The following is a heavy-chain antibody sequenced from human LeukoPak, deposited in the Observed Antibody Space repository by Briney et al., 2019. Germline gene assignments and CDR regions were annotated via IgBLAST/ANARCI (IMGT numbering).Heavy chain of an antibody. Sequence: PGGSLRLSCAASGFTFSTYAMSWVRQAPGKGLEWVSTISSSGDSTYYADSVKGRFTIPRDNSKNTLYLQMNSLRAEDTAIYHCAKDRSGAAHDFDYWGQGTLVTVSS. D-gene: IGHD6-6*01. CDR2: ISSSGDST. J-gene: IGHJ4*02. CDR3: AKDRSGAAHDFDY. V-gene: IGHV3-23*01. CDR1: GFTFSTYA.